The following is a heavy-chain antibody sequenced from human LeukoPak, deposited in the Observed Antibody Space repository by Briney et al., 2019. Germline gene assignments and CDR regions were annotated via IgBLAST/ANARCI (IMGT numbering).Heavy chain of an antibody. CDR1: GFTFSSYW. V-gene: IGHV3-7*01. CDR3: ARARYCSGGSCSRWRGYFDL. CDR2: IKQDGSEK. J-gene: IGHJ2*01. D-gene: IGHD2-15*01. Sequence: GGSLRLSCAASGFTFSSYWMSWVRQAPGKGLEWVANIKQDGSEKYYVDSVKGRFTISRDNAKNSLYLQMNSLRAEDTAVYYCARARYCSGGSCSRWRGYFDLRGRGTLVTVSS.